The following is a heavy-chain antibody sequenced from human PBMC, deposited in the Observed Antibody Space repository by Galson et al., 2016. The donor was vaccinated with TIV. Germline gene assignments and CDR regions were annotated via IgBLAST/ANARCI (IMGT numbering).Heavy chain of an antibody. CDR3: ATYCSSTTCLFDP. CDR2: IYYSGSA. Sequence: TLSLTCTVSGGSISSTSYYWGWIRQPPGKGLEWIGNIYYSGSAYYNPSLKSRVTISVDTSKNQFSLKLRSVTAADTAVYYCATYCSSTTCLFDPWGQGTLVTVSS. CDR1: GGSISSTSYY. V-gene: IGHV4-39*01. J-gene: IGHJ5*02. D-gene: IGHD2-2*01.